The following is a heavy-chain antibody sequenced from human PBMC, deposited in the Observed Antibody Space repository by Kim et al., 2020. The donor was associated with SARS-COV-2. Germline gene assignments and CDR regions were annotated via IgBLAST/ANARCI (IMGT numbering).Heavy chain of an antibody. CDR2: IKPSDGST. Sequence: ASVKVSCKASGYTFTSHYVHWVRQAPGQGLEWMGIIKPSDGSTTYAQRFQGRVTMTRDTSTSTVYMELSSPRSEDTAVYYCARDKRDFSLSNYYYGMDVWGQGTTVSVSS. CDR3: ARDKRDFSLSNYYYGMDV. J-gene: IGHJ6*02. V-gene: IGHV1-46*01. CDR1: GYTFTSHY. D-gene: IGHD3-16*01.